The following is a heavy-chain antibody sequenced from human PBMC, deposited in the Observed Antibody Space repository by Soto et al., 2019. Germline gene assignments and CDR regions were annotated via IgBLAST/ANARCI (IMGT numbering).Heavy chain of an antibody. CDR1: GGSISSGDYY. D-gene: IGHD4-17*01. CDR3: ARTTVTTAERSCEY. CDR2: IYYSGST. V-gene: IGHV4-30-4*01. J-gene: IGHJ4*02. Sequence: SETLSLTCTVSGGSISSGDYYWSWIRQPPGKGLEWIGYIYYSGSTYYNPSLKSRVTISVDTSKNQFSLKLSSVTAADTAVYYCARTTVTTAERSCEYWGQGALVTVSS.